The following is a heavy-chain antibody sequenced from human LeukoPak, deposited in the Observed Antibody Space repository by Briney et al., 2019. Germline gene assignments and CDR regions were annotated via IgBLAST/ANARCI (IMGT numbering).Heavy chain of an antibody. J-gene: IGHJ4*02. CDR3: ARGRNDNGGMFFDS. D-gene: IGHD4-23*01. Sequence: SETLSLTCTVSGGSISSGGYYWSWIRQAPGKGLEWIGFISYSGYTSYSPSLKSRVAISVDPSKSQFSLRLSSMTAADTAIYYCARGRNDNGGMFFDSWAQGTLVTVSS. CDR2: ISYSGYT. CDR1: GGSISSGGYY. V-gene: IGHV4-61*08.